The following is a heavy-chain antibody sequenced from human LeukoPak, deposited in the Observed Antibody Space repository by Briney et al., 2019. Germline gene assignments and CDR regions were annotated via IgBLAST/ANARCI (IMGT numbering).Heavy chain of an antibody. Sequence: SETLSLTCTVSGGSISSGTYYWTWIRQPAGKGLEWIGRIYNSGSTSYNPSLKSRVTISMDTSKNPFSLKLTSVTAADTAVYYCARGRDDDVWGSYPTCFDFWGQGTLVTVSS. D-gene: IGHD3-16*02. CDR2: IYNSGST. V-gene: IGHV4-61*02. CDR3: ARGRDDDVWGSYPTCFDF. CDR1: GGSISSGTYY. J-gene: IGHJ4*02.